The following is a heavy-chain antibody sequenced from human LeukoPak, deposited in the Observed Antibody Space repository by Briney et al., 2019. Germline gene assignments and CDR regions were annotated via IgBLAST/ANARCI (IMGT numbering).Heavy chain of an antibody. D-gene: IGHD2-2*01. CDR3: ARAECSTTNCHTRIRNYYMDV. Sequence: SVKASCKASGGTFSTHAISWVRQAPGQGLEWMGGLIPIFALANYAQKFQGRLTITADESTNTAYLELSSLRFEDTAVYYCARAECSTTNCHTRIRNYYMDVWGTGTPVTVSS. V-gene: IGHV1-69*01. J-gene: IGHJ6*03. CDR1: GGTFSTHA. CDR2: LIPIFALA.